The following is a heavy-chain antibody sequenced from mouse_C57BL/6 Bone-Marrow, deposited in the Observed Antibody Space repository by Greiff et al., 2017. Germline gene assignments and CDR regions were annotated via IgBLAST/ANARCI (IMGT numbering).Heavy chain of an antibody. V-gene: IGHV1-39*01. J-gene: IGHJ2*01. CDR1: GYSFTDYN. CDR2: INPTYGTT. CDR3: ARIGTNYYFDY. D-gene: IGHD4-1*01. Sequence: EVQGVESGPELVKPGASVKISCKASGYSFTDYNMNWVKQSNGKSLEWIGVINPTYGTTSYNQKFKGKATLTVDQSSSTAYMQLNSLTSEDSAVCDCARIGTNYYFDYWGQGTTLTVSS.